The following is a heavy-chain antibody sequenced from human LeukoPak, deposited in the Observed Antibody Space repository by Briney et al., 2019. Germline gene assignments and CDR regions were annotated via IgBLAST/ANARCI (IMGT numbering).Heavy chain of an antibody. CDR1: GFTFDDYA. CDR2: ISWNSGSI. CDR3: AKGPYCGGDCYLTPYYFDY. J-gene: IGHJ4*02. Sequence: GRSLRLSCAASGFTFDDYAMHWVRQAPGKGLEWVSGISWNSGSIGYADSVKGRFTISRDNAKNSLYLQMNSLRAEDTALYYCAKGPYCGGDCYLTPYYFDYWGQGTPVTVSS. V-gene: IGHV3-9*01. D-gene: IGHD2-21*02.